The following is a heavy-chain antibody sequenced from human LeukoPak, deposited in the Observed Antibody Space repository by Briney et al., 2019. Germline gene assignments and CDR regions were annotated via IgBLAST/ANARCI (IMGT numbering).Heavy chain of an antibody. V-gene: IGHV1-46*01. CDR1: GYTFTSYY. CDR3: AREVSSGYYVRKNWFDP. J-gene: IGHJ5*02. CDR2: INPSGGST. Sequence: ASVKVSCKASGYTFTSYYMHWVRQAPGQGLEWMGIINPSGGSTSYAQKFQGRVTMTRDTSTSTVYMELSSLRSEDTAVYYCAREVSSGYYVRKNWFDPWGQGTLVTVSS. D-gene: IGHD3-22*01.